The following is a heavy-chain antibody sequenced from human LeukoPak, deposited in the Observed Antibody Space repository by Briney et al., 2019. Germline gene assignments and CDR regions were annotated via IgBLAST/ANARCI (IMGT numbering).Heavy chain of an antibody. D-gene: IGHD3-10*01. V-gene: IGHV4-59*08. J-gene: IGHJ6*02. CDR1: GGSISGYY. CDR3: ARHDSYALGSYPLDV. Sequence: SETLSLTCTVSGGSISGYYWSWIRLPPGKGLEWIAYIHYSGTTNYNPSLRSRVTISVDTSKNQFSLKVNSVTATDTAVYFCARHDSYALGSYPLDVWGQGTTVIVSS. CDR2: IHYSGTT.